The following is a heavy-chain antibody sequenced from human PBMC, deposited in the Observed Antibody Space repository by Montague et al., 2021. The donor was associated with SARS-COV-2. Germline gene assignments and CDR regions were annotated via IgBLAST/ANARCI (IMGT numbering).Heavy chain of an antibody. CDR2: TYYMSKWDS. CDR1: GDRVSRQRVA. D-gene: IGHD3-9*01. J-gene: IGHJ3*02. CDR3: ASSGITLTGLDAFDI. V-gene: IGHV6-1*01. Sequence: CAISGDRVSRQRVAWDWLRQAPPTGRELLGRTYYMSKWDSDYAXXXKXXLVITPDTSKNQVSLQLNSVIPEDTAVYFCASSGITLTGLDAFDIWGQGTMVTVSS.